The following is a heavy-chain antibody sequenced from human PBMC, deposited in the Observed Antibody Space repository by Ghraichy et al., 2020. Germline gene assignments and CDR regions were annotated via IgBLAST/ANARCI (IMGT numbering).Heavy chain of an antibody. CDR1: GGSFSGYY. Sequence: SETLSLTCAVYGGSFSGYYWSWIRQPPGKGLEWIGEINHSGSTNYNPSLKSRVTISVDTSKNQFSLKLSSVTAADTAVYYCARYCSSTSCYYFDYWGQGTLVTVSS. CDR2: INHSGST. D-gene: IGHD2-2*01. V-gene: IGHV4-34*01. J-gene: IGHJ4*02. CDR3: ARYCSSTSCYYFDY.